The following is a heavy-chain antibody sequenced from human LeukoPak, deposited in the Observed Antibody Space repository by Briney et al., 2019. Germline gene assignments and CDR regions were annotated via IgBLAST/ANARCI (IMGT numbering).Heavy chain of an antibody. CDR3: ARQCHSFSTYIYFYYYMDV. CDR2: INYSGNT. D-gene: IGHD4-11*01. V-gene: IGHV4-39*01. CDR1: GGSFSSSSYY. Sequence: PSETLSLTCTVSGGSFSSSSYYWAWIRQPPGKGLEWIGRINYSGNTYYNPSLVRRVTMSVDTSKNQFSLRLSSVTAADTAVYYCARQCHSFSTYIYFYYYMDVWGKGTTVTVSS. J-gene: IGHJ6*03.